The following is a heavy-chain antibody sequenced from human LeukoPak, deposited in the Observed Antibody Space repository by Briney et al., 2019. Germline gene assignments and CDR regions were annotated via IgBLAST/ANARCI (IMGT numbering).Heavy chain of an antibody. D-gene: IGHD3-3*01. CDR1: GGSISSSSYY. J-gene: IGHJ4*02. Sequence: PSETLSLTCTGSGGSISSSSYYWGGLGQAPGRGLGGIGSNYYSGSSYYNPSLKSRVTISVDTSKNQFSLKLSSVTAADTAVYYCASEQEIRFLEWSDYWGQGTLVTVSS. V-gene: IGHV4-39*07. CDR2: NYYSGSS. CDR3: ASEQEIRFLEWSDY.